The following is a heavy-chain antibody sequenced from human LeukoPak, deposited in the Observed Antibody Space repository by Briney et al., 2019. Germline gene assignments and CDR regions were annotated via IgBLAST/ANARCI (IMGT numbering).Heavy chain of an antibody. CDR1: GYTFTGYY. V-gene: IGHV1-2*02. D-gene: IGHD3-10*01. CDR2: INPNSGGT. CDR3: ARVRLWFGEFQP. Sequence: GASVTVSCKASGYTFTGYYMHWVRQAPGQGLEWMGWINPNSGGTNYAQKFQGRVTMTRDTSISTAYMELSRLRSDDTAVYYCARVRLWFGEFQPWGQGTLVTVSS. J-gene: IGHJ5*02.